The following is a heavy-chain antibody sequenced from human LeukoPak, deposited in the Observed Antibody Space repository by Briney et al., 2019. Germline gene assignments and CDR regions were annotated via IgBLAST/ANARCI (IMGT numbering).Heavy chain of an antibody. J-gene: IGHJ4*02. CDR1: GYTFTSYD. Sequence: ASVKVSCKASGYTFTSYDISWVRQAPGQGLEWMGWISAYNGNTNYAQKLQGRVTMTTDTSTSTAYMELRSLRSDDTAVYYCARDSSEYYYDSSGYYRHFDYWGQGTLVTVSS. V-gene: IGHV1-18*01. CDR2: ISAYNGNT. D-gene: IGHD3-22*01. CDR3: ARDSSEYYYDSSGYYRHFDY.